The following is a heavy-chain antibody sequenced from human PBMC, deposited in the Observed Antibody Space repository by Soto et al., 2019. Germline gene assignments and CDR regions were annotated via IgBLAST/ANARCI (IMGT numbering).Heavy chain of an antibody. D-gene: IGHD6-13*01. Sequence: GSLRLSCAASGFTFSSYWMHWVRQAPGKGLVWVSRINSDGSSTSYADSVKGRFTISRDNAKNTLYLQMNSLRAEDTAVYYCASSPAAGLYYYYYYGMDVWGQGTTVTVSS. CDR1: GFTFSSYW. V-gene: IGHV3-74*01. J-gene: IGHJ6*02. CDR2: INSDGSST. CDR3: ASSPAAGLYYYYYYGMDV.